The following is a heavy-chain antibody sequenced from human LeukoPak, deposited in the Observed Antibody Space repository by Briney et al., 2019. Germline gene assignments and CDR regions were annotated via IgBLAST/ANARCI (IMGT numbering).Heavy chain of an antibody. V-gene: IGHV3-48*03. CDR1: GFSFSSYE. CDR2: ISASGTTI. D-gene: IGHD3-22*01. Sequence: GGSLRLSCAASGFSFSSYEMNWVRQAPGKGLEWVSYISASGTTIYYADSVKGRFTISRDNAKNTLYLQMNSLRADDTAVYYCVRSGYYSYFDDWGQGTLVTVSS. J-gene: IGHJ4*02. CDR3: VRSGYYSYFDD.